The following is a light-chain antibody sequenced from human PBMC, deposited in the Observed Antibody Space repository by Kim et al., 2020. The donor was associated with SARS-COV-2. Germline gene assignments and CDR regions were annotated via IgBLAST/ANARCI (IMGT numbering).Light chain of an antibody. CDR3: QSYDSSLSSYVV. CDR1: SSNIGAGYD. CDR2: GDN. J-gene: IGLJ2*01. Sequence: VTISCAGCSSNIGAGYDVHWYQQLPGTAPKLLIYGDNNRPSGVPDRFSGSKSDTSASLAITGLQAEDEADYYCQSYDSSLSSYVVFGGGTKLTVL. V-gene: IGLV1-40*01.